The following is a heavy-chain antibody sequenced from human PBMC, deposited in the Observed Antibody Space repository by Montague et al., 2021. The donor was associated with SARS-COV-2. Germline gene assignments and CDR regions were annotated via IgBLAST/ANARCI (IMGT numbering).Heavy chain of an antibody. CDR2: IYYSGST. D-gene: IGHD3-10*01. V-gene: IGHV4-59*08. CDR3: ARHTSARITRVQAFDI. Sequence: SETLSLTCTVSGGSISSYYWSWIRQPPGKGLEWIGYIYYSGSTNYNPSLKSRVTISVDTSKNQFSLKLSSVTAADTAVYYCARHTSARITRVQAFDIWGQGTMVTVSS. J-gene: IGHJ3*02. CDR1: GGSISSYY.